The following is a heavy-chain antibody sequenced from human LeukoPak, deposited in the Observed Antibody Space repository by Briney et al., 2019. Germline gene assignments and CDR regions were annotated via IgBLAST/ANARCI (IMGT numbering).Heavy chain of an antibody. CDR2: MNPNSGNT. CDR3: ARMGSSSWYLYYYYGMDV. J-gene: IGHJ6*02. V-gene: IGHV1-8*01. D-gene: IGHD6-13*01. CDR1: GNTFTSYD. Sequence: GASVKVSCKASGNTFTSYDINWVRQATGQGLEWMGWMNPNSGNTGYAQKFQGRVTMTRNTSISTAYMELSSLRSEGTAVYYCARMGSSSWYLYYYYGMDVWGQGTTVTVSS.